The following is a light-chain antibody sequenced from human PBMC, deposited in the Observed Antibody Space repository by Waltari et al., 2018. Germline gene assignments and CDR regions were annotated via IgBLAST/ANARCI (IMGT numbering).Light chain of an antibody. CDR2: LGF. CDR1: QSLLHNNGYNY. J-gene: IGKJ3*01. CDR3: MQALQTPFA. V-gene: IGKV2-28*01. Sequence: DIVMTQSPLSLPVTPGEPASISCRSSQSLLHNNGYNYLNWYLQKPGQSPQLLIYLGFHRASGVPDRFSGSGSGTDFTLKISRVEAEDVGVYYCMQALQTPFAFGPGTKVDIK.